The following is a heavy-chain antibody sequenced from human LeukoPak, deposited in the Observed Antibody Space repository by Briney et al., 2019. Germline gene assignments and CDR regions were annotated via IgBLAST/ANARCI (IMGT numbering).Heavy chain of an antibody. Sequence: SGPTLVNPTQTLTLTCTFSGFSLSTSGMCVSWIRQPPGKALEWLARIDWDDDKYYSTSLKTRLTISKDTSKNQVVLTMTNMDPVDTATYYCARHYYGSGSYSTPFDYWGQGTPVTVSS. D-gene: IGHD3-10*01. V-gene: IGHV2-70*11. J-gene: IGHJ4*02. CDR3: ARHYYGSGSYSTPFDY. CDR1: GFSLSTSGMC. CDR2: IDWDDDK.